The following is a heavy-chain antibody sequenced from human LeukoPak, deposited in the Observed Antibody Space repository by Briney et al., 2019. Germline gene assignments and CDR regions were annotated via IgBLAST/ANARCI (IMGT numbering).Heavy chain of an antibody. J-gene: IGHJ4*02. CDR2: IYSGGST. Sequence: GGSLRLSCAASGFTVSSNYMSWVRQAPGKGLEWVSVIYSGGSTYYADSVKGRYTISGDNSKNTLYLQMNSLRAEDTAVYYCASSGYYYTLSYWGQGTLVTVSS. V-gene: IGHV3-53*01. CDR3: ASSGYYYTLSY. CDR1: GFTVSSNY. D-gene: IGHD3-22*01.